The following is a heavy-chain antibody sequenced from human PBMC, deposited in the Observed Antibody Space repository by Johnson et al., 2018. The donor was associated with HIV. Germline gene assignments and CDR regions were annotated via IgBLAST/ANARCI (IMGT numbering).Heavy chain of an antibody. CDR3: TRGARTHQGRLGAFDI. Sequence: QVQLVESGGGVVQPGRSLRLSCADSGLTFSSYGMNWVRQAPGKGLAWLAAISFDGSKKNYADSVKGQFTISRDNSKNTLYLQMNSMKIEDTAVYRCTRGARTHQGRLGAFDIWGQGTMVTVSS. CDR2: ISFDGSKK. J-gene: IGHJ3*02. D-gene: IGHD5-12*01. V-gene: IGHV3-30*03. CDR1: GLTFSSYG.